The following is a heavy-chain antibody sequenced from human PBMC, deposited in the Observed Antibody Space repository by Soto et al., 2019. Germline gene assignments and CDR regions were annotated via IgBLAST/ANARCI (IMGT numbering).Heavy chain of an antibody. CDR1: GFTFSSYA. D-gene: IGHD1-26*01. Sequence: EVQLLESGGGLVQPGGSLRLSCAASGFTFSSYAMSWVRQAPGKGLEWVSAISGSGGSTYYADSVKGRFTISRDNSKNTLYLQMNSLRAEDTAVYYCAKDGDSGSYQTKDYYYGMDVWGQGTTVTVSS. CDR3: AKDGDSGSYQTKDYYYGMDV. J-gene: IGHJ6*02. CDR2: ISGSGGST. V-gene: IGHV3-23*01.